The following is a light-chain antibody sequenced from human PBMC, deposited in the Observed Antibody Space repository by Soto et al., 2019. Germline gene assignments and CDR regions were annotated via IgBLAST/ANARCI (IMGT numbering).Light chain of an antibody. Sequence: QPVLTQSPSASASLGASVTLSCTLSTGHSNNAIAWHQQQPEKGPRYLIKVYSDGSHIKGDGIPGRFSGSSSGAERYLTISSLQSEDEADYYCQTWGPGFRVFGGGTKLTVL. CDR1: TGHSNNA. J-gene: IGLJ3*02. V-gene: IGLV4-69*01. CDR2: VYSDGSH. CDR3: QTWGPGFRV.